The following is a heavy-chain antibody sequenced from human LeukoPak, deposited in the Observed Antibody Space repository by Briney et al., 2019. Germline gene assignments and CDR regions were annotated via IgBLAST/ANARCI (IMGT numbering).Heavy chain of an antibody. J-gene: IGHJ4*02. D-gene: IGHD2-2*01. Sequence: ASVKVSCKASGYTFTSYGISWVRQAPGQGLEWMGWISAYNGNTNYAQKLQGRVTMTTDTSTSTAYMELSRLRSDDTAVYYCARGRSLRDCSSTSCPEYYFDYWGQGTLVTVSS. CDR1: GYTFTSYG. CDR2: ISAYNGNT. V-gene: IGHV1-18*01. CDR3: ARGRSLRDCSSTSCPEYYFDY.